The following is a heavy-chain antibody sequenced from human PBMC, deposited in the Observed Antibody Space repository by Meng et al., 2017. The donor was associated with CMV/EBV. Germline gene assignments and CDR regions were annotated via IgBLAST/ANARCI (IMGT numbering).Heavy chain of an antibody. D-gene: IGHD2-2*01. Sequence: GESLKISCAASGFTFSSYEMNRVRQAPGKGLEWVSYISSSGSTIYYADSVKGRFTISRDNAKNSLYLQMNSLRTEDTAVYYCARDLIIVVPAAEAWYYYGMDVWGQGTTVTVSS. CDR1: GFTFSSYE. CDR3: ARDLIIVVPAAEAWYYYGMDV. J-gene: IGHJ6*02. V-gene: IGHV3-48*03. CDR2: ISSSGSTI.